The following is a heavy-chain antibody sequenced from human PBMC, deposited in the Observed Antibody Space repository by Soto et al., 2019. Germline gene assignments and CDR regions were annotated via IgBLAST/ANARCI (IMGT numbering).Heavy chain of an antibody. J-gene: IGHJ6*02. Sequence: EVQLVESGGGLVQPGGSLRLSCAASGFTFIDDSMNWIRQAPGKGLEWISFISGRGDAIYYADSLKGRFIVSRDNAKNSLYLQMNSLSDDDTAVYYCARPGEGALLYYAMDVWGQGTTVTVSS. CDR1: GFTFIDDS. V-gene: IGHV3-48*02. CDR2: ISGRGDAI. D-gene: IGHD3-16*01. CDR3: ARPGEGALLYYAMDV.